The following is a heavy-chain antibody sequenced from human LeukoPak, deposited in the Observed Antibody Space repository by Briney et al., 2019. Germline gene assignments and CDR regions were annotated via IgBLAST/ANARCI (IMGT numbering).Heavy chain of an antibody. Sequence: GGSLRLSCAASGFTFSSYAMSWVRQAPGKGLEWVSAISGSGGSTYYADSVKGRFTISRDNSKNTLYLQMNSLTAEDTALYYCAKDMESPLVPKASFDIWGQGTMVTVSS. CDR2: ISGSGGST. V-gene: IGHV3-23*01. CDR1: GFTFSSYA. CDR3: AKDMESPLVPKASFDI. J-gene: IGHJ3*02. D-gene: IGHD6-13*01.